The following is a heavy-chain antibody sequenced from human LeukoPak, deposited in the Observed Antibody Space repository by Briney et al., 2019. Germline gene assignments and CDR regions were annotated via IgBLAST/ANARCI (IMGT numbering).Heavy chain of an antibody. J-gene: IGHJ4*02. V-gene: IGHV5-51*01. CDR2: IYPGDSDT. D-gene: IGHD3-22*01. CDR3: ARILYYYDSSGYYPGHYFDY. Sequence: GESLKISCKGSGYSFTSYWIGWVRQMPGKGLEWMGIIYPGDSDTRYSPSFQGQVTISADKSISTAYLQWSSLKVSDTAMYYCARILYYYDSSGYYPGHYFDYWGQGTLVTVSS. CDR1: GYSFTSYW.